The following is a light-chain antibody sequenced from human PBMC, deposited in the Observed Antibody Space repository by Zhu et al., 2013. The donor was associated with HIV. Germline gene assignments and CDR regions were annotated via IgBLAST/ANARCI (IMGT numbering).Light chain of an antibody. CDR3: SSYISSSTLV. J-gene: IGLJ1*01. CDR1: SSDVGGYNY. CDR2: EVS. Sequence: QSALTQPASVSGSPGQSITISCTGTSSDVGGYNYVSWYQQHPGKAPKLMIYEVSNRPSGVSNRFSGSKSGNTASLTISGLQAEDEADYYCSSYISSSTLVFGTGTKVTVL. V-gene: IGLV2-14*01.